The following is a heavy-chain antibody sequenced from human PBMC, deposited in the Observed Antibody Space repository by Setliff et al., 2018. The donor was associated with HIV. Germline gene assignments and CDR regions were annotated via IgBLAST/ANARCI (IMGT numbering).Heavy chain of an antibody. D-gene: IGHD1-1*01. CDR2: ISWNSGSI. Sequence: GGSLRLSCAASGFTFDDYAMHWVRQAPWKGLEWVSGISWNSGSIGYAYSVKGRFTISRDNAKNSLYLQMNSLRAEDTALYYCAKDSLLEPFDYWGQGTLVTVSS. CDR3: AKDSLLEPFDY. CDR1: GFTFDDYA. V-gene: IGHV3-9*01. J-gene: IGHJ4*02.